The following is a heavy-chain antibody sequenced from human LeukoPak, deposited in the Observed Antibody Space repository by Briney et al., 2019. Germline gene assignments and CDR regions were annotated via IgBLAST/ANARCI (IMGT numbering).Heavy chain of an antibody. D-gene: IGHD4-11*01. J-gene: IGHJ4*02. Sequence: SETLSLTCTVSGDSITGYYWTWIRQPPGKGLEWIGYIYYSGSVTYNPSLKSRITISIDTSKNQFSLKLSSVTAADTAVYYCARLWGNYFPDYWGRGTLVTVSS. CDR1: GDSITGYY. V-gene: IGHV4-59*01. CDR3: ARLWGNYFPDY. CDR2: IYYSGSV.